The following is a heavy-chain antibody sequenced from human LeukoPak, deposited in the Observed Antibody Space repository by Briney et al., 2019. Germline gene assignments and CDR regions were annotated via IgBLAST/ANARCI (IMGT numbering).Heavy chain of an antibody. CDR2: VYHSGST. Sequence: SETLSLTCTVSRDSITTRTYYWGWIRQPPGKGLEWIGSVYHSGSTYYNPSLKSRVTMSVDTSKNQFSLKLASVTAADTAVYYCARTNLAVRLLTDSWGQGALVIVSS. CDR1: RDSITTRTYY. V-gene: IGHV4-39*07. J-gene: IGHJ4*02. D-gene: IGHD6-19*01. CDR3: ARTNLAVRLLTDS.